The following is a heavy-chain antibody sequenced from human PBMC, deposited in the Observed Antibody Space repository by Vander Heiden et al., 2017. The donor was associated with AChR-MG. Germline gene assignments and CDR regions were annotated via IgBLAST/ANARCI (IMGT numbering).Heavy chain of an antibody. V-gene: IGHV3-15*01. CDR1: GFTFSNAW. D-gene: IGHD1-1*01. J-gene: IGHJ3*02. Sequence: EVQLVESGGGLVKPGGSLRLSCAASGFTFSNAWMSWVRQAPGKGLEWVGRIKSKTDGGTTDYAAPVKGRFTISRDDSKNTLYLQMKSLKTEDTAVYYCTTGSLLERAFDIWGHGRMVNVSS. CDR3: TTGSLLERAFDI. CDR2: IKSKTDGGTT.